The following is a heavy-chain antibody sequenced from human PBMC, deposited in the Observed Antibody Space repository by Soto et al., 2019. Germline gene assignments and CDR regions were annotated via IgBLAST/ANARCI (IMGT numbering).Heavy chain of an antibody. D-gene: IGHD2-15*01. CDR1: GGSISSSSYY. V-gene: IGHV4-39*01. CDR2: IYYSGST. Sequence: QLQLQESGPGLVKPSEALSLTCTVSGGSISSSSYYWGWIRKPPGKGLEWIGCIYYSGSTDYNHYPKSRVTISIDTSKNQFTLKLSSVTAADTAVYSCARHTPAISISDHWGQGTLVTVSS. J-gene: IGHJ4*02. CDR3: ARHTPAISISDH.